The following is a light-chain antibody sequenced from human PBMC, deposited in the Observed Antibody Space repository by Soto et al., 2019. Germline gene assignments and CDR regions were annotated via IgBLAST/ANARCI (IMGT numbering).Light chain of an antibody. CDR1: QSVDND. CDR2: DAS. V-gene: IGKV3-20*01. J-gene: IGKJ1*01. CDR3: QQYGSSPTT. Sequence: IVMTQSPATLSVSPVDRATLSCRASQSVDNDLAWYQQKPGQPPRLLIYDASTRATGIPARFSGSGSGTDFTLTISRLEPEDFAVYYCQQYGSSPTTFGHGTKV.